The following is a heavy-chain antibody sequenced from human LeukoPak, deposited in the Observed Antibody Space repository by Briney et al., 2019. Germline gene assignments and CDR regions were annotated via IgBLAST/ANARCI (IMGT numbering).Heavy chain of an antibody. J-gene: IGHJ4*02. CDR1: GFTFDDYA. CDR3: ARDSDYDFWSGYSKGYFDY. Sequence: GGSLRLSCAASGFTFDDYAMHWVRQAPGKGLGWVSGIIWNRGSIGYADSVKGRFTISRDNAKHSLYLQMNSLRDEGMALYYCARDSDYDFWSGYSKGYFDYWGQGTLVTVSS. D-gene: IGHD3-3*01. V-gene: IGHV3-9*03. CDR2: IIWNRGSI.